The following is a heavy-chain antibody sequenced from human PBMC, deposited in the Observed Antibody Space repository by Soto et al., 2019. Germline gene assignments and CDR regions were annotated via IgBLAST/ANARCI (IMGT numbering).Heavy chain of an antibody. V-gene: IGHV1-3*01. Sequence: QVHLVQSGAEVKKPGASVKVSCKASGYTFTAYPMHWVRQAPGQRLEWMGWINAANGHTGYSQKFHDRVTFTRDTSATTVYMELSSLISEDTAVYYCARKDYYGAGVYYFDHWGQGTLVTVSS. CDR3: ARKDYYGAGVYYFDH. J-gene: IGHJ4*02. D-gene: IGHD3-10*01. CDR2: INAANGHT. CDR1: GYTFTAYP.